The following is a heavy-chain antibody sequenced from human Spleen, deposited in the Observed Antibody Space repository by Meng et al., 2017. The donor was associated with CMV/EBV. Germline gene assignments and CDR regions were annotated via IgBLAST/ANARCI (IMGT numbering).Heavy chain of an antibody. Sequence: ASVKVSCKASGYTFTSHDISWVRRAPGQGLEWMGWIYTFNGNTNYAQKLQGRVTMTTDTSTSTAYMELRSLRSDDTAVYYCARDRLAAGGGTGYWGQGTLVTVSS. J-gene: IGHJ4*02. CDR3: ARDRLAAGGGTGY. CDR2: IYTFNGNT. V-gene: IGHV1-18*01. CDR1: GYTFTSHD. D-gene: IGHD6-13*01.